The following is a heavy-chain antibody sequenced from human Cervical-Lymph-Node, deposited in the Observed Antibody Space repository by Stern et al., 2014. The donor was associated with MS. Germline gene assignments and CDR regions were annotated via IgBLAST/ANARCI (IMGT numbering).Heavy chain of an antibody. D-gene: IGHD4/OR15-4a*01. J-gene: IGHJ3*02. CDR1: GYTFTSYG. CDR2: TSAYTDNS. Sequence: QLVQSGAEVKKPGASVKVSCKASGYTFTSYGISWVRQAPGQGLEWMGETSAYTDNSNYTQKIQARVTMTTDTSTSTAYMEQRSLRSDDTTVYYCARGLLASENAFDIWGQGTMVTVSS. V-gene: IGHV1-18*01. CDR3: ARGLLASENAFDI.